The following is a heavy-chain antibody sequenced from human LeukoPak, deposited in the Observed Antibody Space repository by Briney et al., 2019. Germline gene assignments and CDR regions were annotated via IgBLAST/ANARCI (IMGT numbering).Heavy chain of an antibody. CDR2: ISSSSSYI. V-gene: IGHV3-21*01. Sequence: SGGSLRLSCAASGFTFSSYSMNWVRQAPGKGLEWVSSISSSSSYIYYADSVKGRFTISRDNAKNSLYLQMNSLRAEDTAVYYCARDWGRTDFWSGYDYWGQGTLVTVSS. J-gene: IGHJ4*02. CDR3: ARDWGRTDFWSGYDY. D-gene: IGHD3-3*01. CDR1: GFTFSSYS.